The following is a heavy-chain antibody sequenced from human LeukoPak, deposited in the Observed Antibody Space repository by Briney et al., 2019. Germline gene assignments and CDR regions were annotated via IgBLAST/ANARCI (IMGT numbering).Heavy chain of an antibody. Sequence: PSETLSLTCTVSGDSLSGLPYSWGWVRQSPGKGLEWIAYMYYDEHTYYNPSLKSRVTISVDTSKMQFSLSLSSVTVADTAIYYCVRYRSTSYRFDNWGQGTLVTVSS. D-gene: IGHD6-19*01. V-gene: IGHV4-39*01. CDR2: MYYDEHT. J-gene: IGHJ4*02. CDR3: VRYRSTSYRFDN. CDR1: GDSLSGLPYS.